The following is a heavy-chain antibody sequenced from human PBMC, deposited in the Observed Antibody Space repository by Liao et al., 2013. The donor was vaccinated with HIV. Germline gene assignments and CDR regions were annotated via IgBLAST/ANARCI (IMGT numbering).Heavy chain of an antibody. CDR1: GGSISSYY. CDR3: ARGWVKDGYEWGANWFDP. D-gene: IGHD5-24*01. J-gene: IGHJ5*02. V-gene: IGHV4-59*01. Sequence: QVQLQESGPGLVKPSETLSLTCTVSGGSISSYYWSWIRQPPGKGLEWIGYIYYSGSTNYNPSLKSRVTISVDTSKNQFSLKLSSVTAADTAVYYCARGWVKDGYEWGANWFDPWGQGTLVTVSS. CDR2: IYYSGST.